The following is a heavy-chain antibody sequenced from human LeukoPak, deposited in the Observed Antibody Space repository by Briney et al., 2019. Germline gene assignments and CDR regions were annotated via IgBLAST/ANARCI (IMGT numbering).Heavy chain of an antibody. D-gene: IGHD3-22*01. CDR3: ARAPKYYYDSSGQPGAFDI. V-gene: IGHV3-66*02. CDR2: IYSGGST. Sequence: GGSLRLSCAASGFTVSSNYMSWVRQAPGKGLEWVSVIYSGGSTYYADSVKGRFTISRDNSKNTLYLQMNSLRAEDTAVYYCARAPKYYYDSSGQPGAFDIWGQGTMVTASS. CDR1: GFTVSSNY. J-gene: IGHJ3*02.